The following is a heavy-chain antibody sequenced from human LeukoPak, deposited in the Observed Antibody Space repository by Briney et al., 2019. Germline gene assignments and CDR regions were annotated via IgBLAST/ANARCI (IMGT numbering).Heavy chain of an antibody. Sequence: SETLSLTCTVSGGSISSGSYYWSWIRQPAGKGLEWIGRIYTSGSTNYNPSLKSRVTISVDTSKNQFSLKLSSVTAADTAVYYCARAQYYDFWSGYYPFDYWGQGTLVTVSS. CDR2: IYTSGST. V-gene: IGHV4-61*02. CDR3: ARAQYYDFWSGYYPFDY. J-gene: IGHJ4*02. D-gene: IGHD3-3*01. CDR1: GGSISSGSYY.